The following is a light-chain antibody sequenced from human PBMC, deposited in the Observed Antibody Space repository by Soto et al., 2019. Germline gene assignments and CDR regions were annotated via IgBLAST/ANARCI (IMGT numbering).Light chain of an antibody. J-gene: IGKJ4*01. CDR1: QSVDSN. CDR2: GAS. V-gene: IGKV3D-15*01. Sequence: EIVMTQSPGTLSVSTGEGATLSCRASQSVDSNLAWYQQKPGQAARLLIYGASTRATGIPDRFRGSGSGTEFTLTISSLQSEDFAVYYCQQYDSWPLTFGGGTKVEFK. CDR3: QQYDSWPLT.